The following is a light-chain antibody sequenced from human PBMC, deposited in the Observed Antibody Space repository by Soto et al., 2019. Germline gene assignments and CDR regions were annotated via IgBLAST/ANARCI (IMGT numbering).Light chain of an antibody. CDR1: QGIRND. J-gene: IGKJ4*01. CDR3: LQHNTYPLT. Sequence: DIQMTQSPSSLSASVGDRVTITCRASQGIRNDLGWYQQKPGKAPKRLIYTTSTLESGVPSRFSGSGSGIDCTITISSLQPEDFATYYWLQHNTYPLTFGGGTKVEIK. CDR2: TTS. V-gene: IGKV1-17*01.